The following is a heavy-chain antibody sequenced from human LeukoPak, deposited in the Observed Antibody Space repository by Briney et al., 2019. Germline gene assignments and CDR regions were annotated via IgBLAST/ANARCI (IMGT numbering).Heavy chain of an antibody. J-gene: IGHJ6*04. CDR1: GFTFSSYE. Sequence: GGSLRLSCAASGFTFSSYEMNWVRQAPGKGLEWVSYISSIGSTIYYADSVKGRLTISRDNAKNSLYLQMNSLRAEDTAVYYCAELGITMIGGVWGKGTTVTISS. CDR3: AELGITMIGGV. D-gene: IGHD3-10*02. V-gene: IGHV3-48*03. CDR2: ISSIGSTI.